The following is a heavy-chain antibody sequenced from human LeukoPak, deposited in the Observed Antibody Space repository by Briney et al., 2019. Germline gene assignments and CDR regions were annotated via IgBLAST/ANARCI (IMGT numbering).Heavy chain of an antibody. J-gene: IGHJ3*02. V-gene: IGHV4-4*07. CDR2: IYTSGST. CDR3: ARGGIAARENALDI. Sequence: SETLSLTCTVSGGSISSYYWSWIRQPAGKGLEWIGRIYTSGSTNYNPSLKSRVTMSVDTSKNQFSLKLSSVTAADTAVYYCARGGIAARENALDIWGQGTMVTVSS. D-gene: IGHD6-6*01. CDR1: GGSISSYY.